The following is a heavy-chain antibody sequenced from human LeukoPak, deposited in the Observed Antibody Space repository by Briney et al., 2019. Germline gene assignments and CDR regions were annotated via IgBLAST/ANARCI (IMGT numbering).Heavy chain of an antibody. CDR2: FYDSGNT. CDR3: ARGKSRGSHIDY. D-gene: IGHD1-26*01. CDR1: GYSISSYYY. Sequence: SETLSLTCTVSGYSISSYYYRGWLRQPPGKGLEWIGSFYDSGNTYYNPSLKSRVTISVDTSKNQFSLKVRSVTAADTAVYFCARGKSRGSHIDYWGQGTLVTVSS. V-gene: IGHV4-38-2*02. J-gene: IGHJ4*02.